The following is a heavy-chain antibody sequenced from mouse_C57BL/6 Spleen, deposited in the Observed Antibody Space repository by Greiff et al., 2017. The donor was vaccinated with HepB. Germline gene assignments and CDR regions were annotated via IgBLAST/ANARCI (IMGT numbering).Heavy chain of an antibody. CDR2: IYPRSGNT. J-gene: IGHJ1*03. V-gene: IGHV1-81*01. CDR1: GYTFTSYG. CDR3: AECVFFL. Sequence: VKLVESGAELARPGASVKLSCKASGYTFTSYGISWVKQRTGQGLEWIGEIYPRSGNTYYNEKFKGKATLTADKSSSTAYMELRSLTSEDAAVYFCAECVFFLWGTGTTVIVSS.